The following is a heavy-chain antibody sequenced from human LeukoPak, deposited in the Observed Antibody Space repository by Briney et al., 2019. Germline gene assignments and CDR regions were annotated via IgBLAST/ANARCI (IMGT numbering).Heavy chain of an antibody. Sequence: SETLSLTYTVSGGSISSYYWSWIRQPAGKGLEWIGRIYTSGSTNYNPSLKSRVTMSVDTSKNQFSLKLSSVTAADTAVYYCARDSDYDFWSGYTDGYYYGMDVWGQGTTVTVSS. CDR1: GGSISSYY. CDR2: IYTSGST. CDR3: ARDSDYDFWSGYTDGYYYGMDV. J-gene: IGHJ6*02. V-gene: IGHV4-4*07. D-gene: IGHD3-3*01.